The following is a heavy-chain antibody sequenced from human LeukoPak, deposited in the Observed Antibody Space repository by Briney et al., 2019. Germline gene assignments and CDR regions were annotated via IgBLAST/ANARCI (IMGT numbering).Heavy chain of an antibody. J-gene: IGHJ4*02. Sequence: GASVKVSCKASGDTFTGSYIHWVRQAPGQGLEWIGCINPNSGVTNFAQKFQGRVTMTRDTSISTAYMELSRLRSDDTAVYYCARGYGSAWHGDFWGQGTLVTVSS. CDR2: INPNSGVT. CDR3: ARGYGSAWHGDF. CDR1: GDTFTGSY. V-gene: IGHV1-2*02. D-gene: IGHD6-19*01.